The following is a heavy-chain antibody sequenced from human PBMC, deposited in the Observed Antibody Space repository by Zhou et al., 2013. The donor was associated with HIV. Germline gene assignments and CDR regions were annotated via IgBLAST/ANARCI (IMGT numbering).Heavy chain of an antibody. J-gene: IGHJ1*01. CDR3: ARDWAYSGSLLFRL. CDR1: GHSVSDLS. CDR2: FDPKENAY. D-gene: IGHD1-26*01. V-gene: IGHV1-24*01. Sequence: QVQLVQSGAEVKKPGTSVKVSCQVSGHSVSDLSMHWVRQSPEKGLEWLGGFDPKENAYVYSQNFQGRVIMTEDTSTKTASLQLNRLISGDTAIYFCARDWAYSGSLLFRLWGQGTMVTVSS.